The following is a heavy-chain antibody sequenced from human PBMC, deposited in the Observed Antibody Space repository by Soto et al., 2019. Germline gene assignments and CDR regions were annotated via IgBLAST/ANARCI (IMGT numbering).Heavy chain of an antibody. CDR1: RFTFSSYS. CDR2: ISSSSSTI. D-gene: IGHD6-25*01. V-gene: IGHV3-48*01. CDR3: VKASGGGWPYYFDS. Sequence: PGGSLRLSCAASRFTFSSYSMNWVRQAPGKGLEWVSYISSSSSTIYYADSVKGRFTVSRDNAKNSLYLQMNSLRAEDTAVYYCVKASGGGWPYYFDSWGPGTLVTVSS. J-gene: IGHJ4*02.